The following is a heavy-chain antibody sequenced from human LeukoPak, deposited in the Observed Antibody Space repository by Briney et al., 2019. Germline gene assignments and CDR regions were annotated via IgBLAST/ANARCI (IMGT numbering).Heavy chain of an antibody. J-gene: IGHJ4*02. Sequence: GGSLRLSCAASGFTFGSYGMHWVRQAPGKGLEWVTFIRSDGTNKYYADSVKGRFTISRDNSKNTLFLQMNSLRDEDTALYYCAKDQGSSWYAYFDYWGQGTLVTVSS. V-gene: IGHV3-30*02. CDR3: AKDQGSSWYAYFDY. CDR2: IRSDGTNK. D-gene: IGHD6-13*01. CDR1: GFTFGSYG.